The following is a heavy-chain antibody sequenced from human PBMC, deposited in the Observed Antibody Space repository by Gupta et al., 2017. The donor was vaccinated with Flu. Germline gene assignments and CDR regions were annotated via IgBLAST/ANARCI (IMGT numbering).Heavy chain of an antibody. CDR2: ITAYNGDR. V-gene: IGHV1-18*01. J-gene: IGHJ4*02. CDR3: ANGYNNGDYYFDY. D-gene: IGHD2-21*02. Sequence: QVQLVQSGAEVKKPGASVKVSCKASGYIFTRYGISWVRQAPGQGLEWMGWITAYNGDRKIAQKFQGRVTMTTDISTSTAYMELRSLRSDDTAVYYCANGYNNGDYYFDYWGQGTLVSVSS. CDR1: GYIFTRYG.